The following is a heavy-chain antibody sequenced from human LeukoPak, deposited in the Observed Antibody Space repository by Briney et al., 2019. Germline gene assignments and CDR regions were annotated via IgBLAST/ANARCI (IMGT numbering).Heavy chain of an antibody. V-gene: IGHV3-30*01. J-gene: IGHJ1*01. CDR1: GFTFSSYA. D-gene: IGHD2-2*02. Sequence: GRSLRLSCAASGFTFSSYAIHWVRQAPGKGLEWVAVISYDGSNKYYADSVKGRVTISRDNSKNTLYLQMNSLRAEDTAVYYCARAALEYQLLYQYFQHWGQGTLVTVSS. CDR3: ARAALEYQLLYQYFQH. CDR2: ISYDGSNK.